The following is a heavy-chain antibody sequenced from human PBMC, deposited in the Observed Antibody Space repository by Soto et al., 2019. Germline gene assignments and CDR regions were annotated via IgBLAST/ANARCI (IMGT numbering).Heavy chain of an antibody. D-gene: IGHD3-22*01. V-gene: IGHV3-30*18. CDR2: ISYDGSNK. Sequence: GGSLRLSCAASGFTFSSYGMHWVRQAPGKGLEWVAVISYDGSNKYYADSVKGRFTISRDNSKNTLYLQMNSLRAEDTAVYYCAKDRITMIVVVPYFDYWGQRALVTVYS. J-gene: IGHJ4*02. CDR3: AKDRITMIVVVPYFDY. CDR1: GFTFSSYG.